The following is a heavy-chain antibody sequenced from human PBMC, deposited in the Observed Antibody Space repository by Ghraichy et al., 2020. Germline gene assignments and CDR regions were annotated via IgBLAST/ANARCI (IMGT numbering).Heavy chain of an antibody. V-gene: IGHV3-11*01. CDR3: ARDRRQLWLHYYYYGMDV. D-gene: IGHD5-18*01. J-gene: IGHJ6*02. Sequence: GGSLRLSCAASGFTXSDXXMSWIXXAPGKGLEWVSYISSSGSTIYYADSVKGRFTISRDNAKNSLYLKMNSLSAEDTAVYYCARDRRQLWLHYYYYGMDVWGQGXTVTVSS. CDR1: GFTXSDXX. CDR2: ISSSGSTI.